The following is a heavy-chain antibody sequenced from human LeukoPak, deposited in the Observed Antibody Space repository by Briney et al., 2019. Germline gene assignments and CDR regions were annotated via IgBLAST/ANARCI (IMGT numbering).Heavy chain of an antibody. CDR2: IIPILGIA. CDR3: ARFSTYSSGWYSEYFQH. CDR1: GGTFSSYA. V-gene: IGHV1-69*04. Sequence: SVKVSCKASGGTFSSYAISWVRQAPGQGLEWMGRIIPILGIANYAQKFQGRVTITADKSTSTAYMEPSSLRSEDTAVYYCARFSTYSSGWYSEYFQHWGQGTLVTVSS. J-gene: IGHJ1*01. D-gene: IGHD6-19*01.